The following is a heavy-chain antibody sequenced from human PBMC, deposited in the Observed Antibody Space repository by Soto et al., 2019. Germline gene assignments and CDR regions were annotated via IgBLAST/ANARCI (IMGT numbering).Heavy chain of an antibody. Sequence: QVQLVQSGAEVRKPGSSVKVSCKAFGGSINNYALTWVRQAPGQRLEWMGGIIPIYGTANYAQKFRVRVTLTADEDTSTAYMELSSLRYEDTAVYYCARGSVSDYGDFGGLYDSWGQGTLVTVSS. CDR1: GGSINNYA. V-gene: IGHV1-69*01. CDR2: IIPIYGTA. J-gene: IGHJ4*02. CDR3: ARGSVSDYGDFGGLYDS. D-gene: IGHD4-17*01.